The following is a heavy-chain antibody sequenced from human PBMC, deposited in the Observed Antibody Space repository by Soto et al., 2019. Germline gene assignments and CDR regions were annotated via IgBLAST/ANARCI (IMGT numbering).Heavy chain of an antibody. Sequence: GASVKVSCKASGYTFTSYGISWVRQAPGQGLEWMGWISAYNGNTNYAQKLQGRVTTTTDTSTNTAYMELRSLRSDDTAVYYCNVVPAAPFDYWGQGTLVTVSS. V-gene: IGHV1-18*01. D-gene: IGHD2-2*01. CDR2: ISAYNGNT. CDR1: GYTFTSYG. CDR3: NVVPAAPFDY. J-gene: IGHJ4*02.